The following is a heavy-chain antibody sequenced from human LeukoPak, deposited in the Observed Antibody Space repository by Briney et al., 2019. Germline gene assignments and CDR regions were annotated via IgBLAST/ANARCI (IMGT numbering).Heavy chain of an antibody. D-gene: IGHD3-10*01. CDR2: INHSGST. CDR3: ARGRNYYGSGSYYAFDI. J-gene: IGHJ3*02. V-gene: IGHV4-34*01. CDR1: GGSFSGYY. Sequence: SETLSLTCAVYGGSFSGYYWSWIRQPPGKGLEWIGEINHSGSTNYNPSLKSRVTISVDTSKNQFSLKLSSVTAADTAVYYCARGRNYYGSGSYYAFDIWGQGTMVTVSS.